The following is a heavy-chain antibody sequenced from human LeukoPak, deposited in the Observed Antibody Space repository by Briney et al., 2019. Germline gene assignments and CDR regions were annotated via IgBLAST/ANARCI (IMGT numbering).Heavy chain of an antibody. CDR2: ITSLGSYT. J-gene: IGHJ6*04. D-gene: IGHD2-2*01. CDR1: GFTFSTYT. V-gene: IGHV3-21*01. CDR3: ARDYSGKFLVVD. Sequence: GGSLRLSCAASGFTFSTYTMNWVRQAPGRGLEWVSSITSLGSYTYYADAVKCRFTISRDNAKNSLYLQTKSMRAENTAVYYCARDYSGKFLVVDWGGGTTVTVSS.